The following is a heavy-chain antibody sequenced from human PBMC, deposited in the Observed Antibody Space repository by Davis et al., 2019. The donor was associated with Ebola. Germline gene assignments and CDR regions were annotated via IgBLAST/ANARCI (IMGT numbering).Heavy chain of an antibody. CDR2: VSPDNSES. CDR3: ARLRSITRLTSFYY. CDR1: GYSFSSSW. V-gene: IGHV5-51*01. Sequence: GESLKISCQASGYSFSSSWIGWVRQMPGKGLEWMGIVSPDNSESIYGPSFQGQVTISADKSITTAYLQWSSLKASDTAMYYCARLRSITRLTSFYYWGQGTLVTVSS. D-gene: IGHD3-10*01. J-gene: IGHJ4*02.